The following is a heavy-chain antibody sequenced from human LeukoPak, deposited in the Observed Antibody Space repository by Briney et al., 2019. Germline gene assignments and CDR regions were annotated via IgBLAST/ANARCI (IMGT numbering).Heavy chain of an antibody. V-gene: IGHV1-18*01. D-gene: IGHD3-22*01. Sequence: ASVKVSCKASGYTFTSYGISWVRQAPGQGLEWMGWISAYNGNTNYAQKLQGRVTMTTDTSTSTAYMELRSLRSDDTAVYYCARDHIYYDSSGSKLGIDYWGQGTLVTVSS. CDR3: ARDHIYYDSSGSKLGIDY. CDR1: GYTFTSYG. J-gene: IGHJ4*02. CDR2: ISAYNGNT.